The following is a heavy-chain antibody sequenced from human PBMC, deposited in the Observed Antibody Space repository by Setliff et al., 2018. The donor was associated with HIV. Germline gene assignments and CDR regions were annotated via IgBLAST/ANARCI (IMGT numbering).Heavy chain of an antibody. CDR3: AREYCGGDCYSFTYHYYYMDV. D-gene: IGHD2-21*02. CDR2: IIPISGTA. Sequence: SVKVSCKASGGSFSSYAISWVRQAPGQGLEWMGGIIPISGTAKYAQKFQGRVTITTDESTSTAYMELSSLGSEDTAVYYCAREYCGGDCYSFTYHYYYMDVWGKGTTVTVSS. V-gene: IGHV1-69*05. J-gene: IGHJ6*03. CDR1: GGSFSSYA.